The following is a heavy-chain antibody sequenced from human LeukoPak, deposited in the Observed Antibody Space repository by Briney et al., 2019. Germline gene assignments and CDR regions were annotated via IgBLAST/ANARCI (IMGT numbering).Heavy chain of an antibody. CDR2: IYYSGST. D-gene: IGHD5-18*01. Sequence: SETLSLTCTVSGGSISTYYWSWDRQPPGKGLEWIGYIYYSGSTNYNPSLKSRVTISVDTSKNQFSLKVSSVTAADTAVYYCARGTDVRLRPWYFDLWGRGTLVSVSS. V-gene: IGHV4-59*01. CDR3: ARGTDVRLRPWYFDL. CDR1: GGSISTYY. J-gene: IGHJ2*01.